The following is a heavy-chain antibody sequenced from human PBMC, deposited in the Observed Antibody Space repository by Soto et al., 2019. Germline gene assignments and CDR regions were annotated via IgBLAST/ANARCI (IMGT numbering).Heavy chain of an antibody. D-gene: IGHD3-9*01. CDR3: ARVLRYFDWDYAFDI. CDR1: GGPFSTYG. Sequence: PGGSLRLSCAASGGPFSTYGMHWVRQAPGKGLEWVAVIWNDGSTKYYADSVKGRFTISRDDSKNTLYLQMNSLRAEDTAVYYCARVLRYFDWDYAFDIWGQGTMVTVSS. V-gene: IGHV3-33*01. CDR2: IWNDGSTK. J-gene: IGHJ3*02.